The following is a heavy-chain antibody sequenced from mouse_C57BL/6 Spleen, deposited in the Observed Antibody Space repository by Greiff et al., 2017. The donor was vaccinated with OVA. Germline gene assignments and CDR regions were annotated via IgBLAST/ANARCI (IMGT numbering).Heavy chain of an antibody. CDR3: ARGAQATGAMDY. CDR2: IDPSDSET. V-gene: IGHV1-52*01. Sequence: VQLQQPGAELVRPGSSVKLSCKASGYTFTSYWMHWVKQRPIQGLEWIGNIDPSDSETHYNQKFKDKATLTVDKSSSTAYMQLSSLTSEDSAVYYCARGAQATGAMDYWGQGTSVTVSS. CDR1: GYTFTSYW. D-gene: IGHD3-2*02. J-gene: IGHJ4*01.